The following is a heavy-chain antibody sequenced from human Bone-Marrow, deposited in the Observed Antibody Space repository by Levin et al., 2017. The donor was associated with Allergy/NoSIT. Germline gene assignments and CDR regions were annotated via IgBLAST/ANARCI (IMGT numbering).Heavy chain of an antibody. CDR1: GFNFNLFG. D-gene: IGHD3-10*01. J-gene: IGHJ5*02. CDR3: AKDGQEQTSYYSSPGHYYNPWFST. V-gene: IGHV3-30*18. Sequence: GESLKISCAASGFNFNLFGMHWVRQAPGKGLEWVAVISYDGSNENSADSVKGRFTVSRDNSKNTVYLQMSSLRSEDTALYFCAKDGQEQTSYYSSPGHYYNPWFSTWGQGTLVTVSS. CDR2: ISYDGSNE.